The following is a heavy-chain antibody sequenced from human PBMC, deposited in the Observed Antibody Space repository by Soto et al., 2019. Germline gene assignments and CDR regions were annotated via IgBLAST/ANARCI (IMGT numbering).Heavy chain of an antibody. Sequence: GESLRLSCAGSWFTVNSYAMICVRQCAGKGLACFSAISGSGVSTYYADSVKCRFTICRDNSKNTLYLQMNSLRAEDTAVYYCAGPTNDFWSGYYYYYYGMDVWGQGTTVTVSS. D-gene: IGHD3-3*01. CDR1: WFTVNSYA. V-gene: IGHV3-23*01. J-gene: IGHJ6*02. CDR2: ISGSGVST. CDR3: AGPTNDFWSGYYYYYYGMDV.